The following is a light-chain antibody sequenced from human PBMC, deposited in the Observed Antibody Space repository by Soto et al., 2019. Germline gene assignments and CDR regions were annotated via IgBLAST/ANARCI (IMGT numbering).Light chain of an antibody. V-gene: IGKV1-6*01. J-gene: IGKJ3*01. CDR3: LQKYFYPFT. CDR1: QGIRND. CDR2: AAS. Sequence: AIQMTQSPSSLSASVGDRVTITCRASQGIRNDLDWFQQKPGKAPKLLIYAASNLQSGVPARFSGSGSGTDVTLTISSRQHEDFAAYYCLQKYFYPFTFGPGTKVDIK.